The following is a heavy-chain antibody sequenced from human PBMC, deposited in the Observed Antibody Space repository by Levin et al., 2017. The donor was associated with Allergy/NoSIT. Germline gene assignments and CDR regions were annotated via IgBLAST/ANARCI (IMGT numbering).Heavy chain of an antibody. D-gene: IGHD3-9*01. CDR3: ARGDRNFDWLFYFEN. CDR1: GFTFSSDP. CDR2: ISSSSSLI. Sequence: LSLTCAASGFTFSSDPMNWVRQAPGKGLEWVSYISSSSSLIYYADSVKGRFTISRDNAKNSLYLQMNSLRAEDTAVYYCARGDRNFDWLFYFENWGQGTLVTVSS. V-gene: IGHV3-48*01. J-gene: IGHJ4*02.